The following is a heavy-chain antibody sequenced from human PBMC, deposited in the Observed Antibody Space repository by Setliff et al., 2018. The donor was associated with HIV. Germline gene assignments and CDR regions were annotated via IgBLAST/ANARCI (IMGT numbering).Heavy chain of an antibody. CDR2: ISYGAST. D-gene: IGHD3-16*01. CDR1: GGSISSHF. CDR3: ASRSSYVPLYYYYMDV. J-gene: IGHJ6*03. V-gene: IGHV4-59*08. Sequence: SETLSLTGTLAGGSISSHFWSWIRQPPGKGMGWLGYISYGASTNYNPSLKSRVTISLDTSKNQISLKLSSVTAADTAVYYCASRSSYVPLYYYYMDVWGKGTTVTVSS.